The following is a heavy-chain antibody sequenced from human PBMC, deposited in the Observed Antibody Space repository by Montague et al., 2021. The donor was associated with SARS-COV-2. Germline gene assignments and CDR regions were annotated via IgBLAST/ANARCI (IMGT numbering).Heavy chain of an antibody. Sequence: SETLSLTCTVYGGSISTYYWNWIRQFTGKGLEWIGYIDYSGSTNYNPSLQRRVIISVDRSKIQFSLKLNSVTAVDTAIYYCARLPYDNSYGMDVWGQGTTASVSS. CDR3: ARLPYDNSYGMDV. CDR2: IDYSGST. D-gene: IGHD3-9*01. CDR1: GGSISTYY. J-gene: IGHJ6*02. V-gene: IGHV4-59*01.